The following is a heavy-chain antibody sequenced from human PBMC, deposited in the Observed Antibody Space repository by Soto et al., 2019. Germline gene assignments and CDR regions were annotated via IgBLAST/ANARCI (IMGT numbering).Heavy chain of an antibody. CDR1: GFTFSSFG. V-gene: IGHV3-30-3*01. Sequence: QPGGSLRLSCAGSGFTFSSFGLHWVRQAPGKGLEWRAVISYDGSNKYYADSVKGRFTISRDKSKNTLFLQMNSLRAEDTAVYYCARHNSGTFALDYWGQGSLVTLSS. CDR3: ARHNSGTFALDY. J-gene: IGHJ4*02. CDR2: ISYDGSNK. D-gene: IGHD2-2*01.